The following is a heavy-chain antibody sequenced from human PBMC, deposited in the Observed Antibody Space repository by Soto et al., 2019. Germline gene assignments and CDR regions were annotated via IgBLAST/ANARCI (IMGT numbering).Heavy chain of an antibody. Sequence: PSETLSLTCTVSGGSISSYYWSWIRQPPGKGLEWIGYIYYSGSTNYNPSQKGRFTISRDNTKNSLYLQMNNLRAEDTAVYYCARDRGDYEGLVPYSFDHWGQGTLVTVSS. D-gene: IGHD4-17*01. V-gene: IGHV4-59*12. J-gene: IGHJ4*02. CDR1: GGSISSYY. CDR3: ARDRGDYEGLVPYSFDH. CDR2: IYYSGST.